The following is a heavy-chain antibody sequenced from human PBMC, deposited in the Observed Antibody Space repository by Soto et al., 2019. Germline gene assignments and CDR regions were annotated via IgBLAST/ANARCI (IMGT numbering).Heavy chain of an antibody. Sequence: SETLSLTCAVSGGSISSGGYSWSWIRQPPGKGLEWIGYIYHSGSTYYNPSLKSRVTISVDRSKNQFSLKLSFVTAADMVVYYCASVVVVAATPDDAFDIWGQGTMVTVSS. CDR3: ASVVVVAATPDDAFDI. D-gene: IGHD2-15*01. V-gene: IGHV4-30-2*01. CDR2: IYHSGST. CDR1: GGSISSGGYS. J-gene: IGHJ3*02.